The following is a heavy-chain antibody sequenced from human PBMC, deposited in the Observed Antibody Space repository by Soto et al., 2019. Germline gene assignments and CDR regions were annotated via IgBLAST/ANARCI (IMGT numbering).Heavy chain of an antibody. Sequence: ASVKVSCKASDYTFTRYGISWVRQAPGQGLEWMGWISGYNGDTNYAQKFQGRVSMTIDTSTTTAYMELRSLRSDDTAVYYCAKNGQPPYYYCGLDVWGQGTKVTVSS. CDR3: AKNGQPPYYYCGLDV. CDR1: DYTFTRYG. CDR2: ISGYNGDT. V-gene: IGHV1-18*01. J-gene: IGHJ6*02. D-gene: IGHD2-8*01.